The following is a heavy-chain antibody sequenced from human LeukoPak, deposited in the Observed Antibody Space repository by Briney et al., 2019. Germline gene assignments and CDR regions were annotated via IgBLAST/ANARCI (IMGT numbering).Heavy chain of an antibody. Sequence: SETLSLTCAVYGGSFSGYYWSWIRQPPGKGLEWIGEINHSGSTNYNPSLKSRVTITVDTSKNQFSLKLTSVTAADTAVYYCARETSHFDYWGQGTLVTISS. CDR3: ARETSHFDY. V-gene: IGHV4-34*01. J-gene: IGHJ4*02. CDR1: GGSFSGYY. CDR2: INHSGST.